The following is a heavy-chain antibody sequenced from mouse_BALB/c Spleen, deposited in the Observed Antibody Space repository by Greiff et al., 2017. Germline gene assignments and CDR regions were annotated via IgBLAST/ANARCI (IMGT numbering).Heavy chain of an antibody. CDR2: IDPETGGT. Sequence: VKLMESGAELVRPGASVTLSCKASGYTFTDYEMHWVKQTPVHGLEWIGAIDPETGGTAYNQKFKGKATLTADKSSSTAYMELRSLTSEDSAVYYCTRGSTTDDPYYAMDYWGQGTSVTVSS. D-gene: IGHD1-1*01. J-gene: IGHJ4*01. CDR1: GYTFTDYE. CDR3: TRGSTTDDPYYAMDY. V-gene: IGHV1-15*01.